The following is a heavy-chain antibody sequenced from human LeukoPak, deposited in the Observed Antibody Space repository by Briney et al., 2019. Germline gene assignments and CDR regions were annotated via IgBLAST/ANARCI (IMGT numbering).Heavy chain of an antibody. CDR1: GFSFSSFE. V-gene: IGHV3-48*03. Sequence: PGGSLRLSCAASGFSFSSFEMNWVRQAPGKGLEWVSYISSSGRTKYYADSVKGRFTISRDSAKNSLYLQMNSLRAEDTAVYYCARGERWLLPPTDYWGQGTLVTVSS. D-gene: IGHD5-24*01. CDR3: ARGERWLLPPTDY. CDR2: ISSSGRTK. J-gene: IGHJ4*02.